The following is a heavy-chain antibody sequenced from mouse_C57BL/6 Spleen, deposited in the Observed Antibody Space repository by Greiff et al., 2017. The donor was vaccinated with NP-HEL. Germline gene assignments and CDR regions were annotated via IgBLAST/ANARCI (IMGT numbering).Heavy chain of an antibody. CDR2: IYPGDGDT. D-gene: IGHD1-1*01. CDR3: AREDYYGSSVFDY. V-gene: IGHV1-82*01. CDR1: GYAFSSSW. Sequence: QVQLQQSGPELVKPGASVKLSCKASGYAFSSSWMNWVKQRPGKGLEWIGRIYPGDGDTNYNGKFKGKATLTADKSSSTAYMQRSSLTSEDSAVCFCAREDYYGSSVFDYWGQGTTLTAST. J-gene: IGHJ2*01.